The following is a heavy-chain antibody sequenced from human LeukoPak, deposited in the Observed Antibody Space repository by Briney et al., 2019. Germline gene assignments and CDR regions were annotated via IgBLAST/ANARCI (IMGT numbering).Heavy chain of an antibody. V-gene: IGHV4-30-4*08. D-gene: IGHD3-9*01. CDR2: IYYSGST. Sequence: PSETLSLTCRVSGGFISTYYWSWIRQHPGKGLEWIGYIYYSGSTYYNPSLKSRVTISVDTSKNQFSLKLSSVTAADTAVYYCARVDILTGPFSMDVWGQGTTVTVSS. CDR1: GGFISTYY. CDR3: ARVDILTGPFSMDV. J-gene: IGHJ6*02.